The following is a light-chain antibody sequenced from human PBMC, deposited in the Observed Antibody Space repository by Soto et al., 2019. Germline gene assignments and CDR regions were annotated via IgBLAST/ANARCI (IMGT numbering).Light chain of an antibody. CDR1: QSVGSN. V-gene: IGKV3-15*01. J-gene: IGKJ1*01. CDR2: GAS. CDR3: QQYNNWPPDRT. Sequence: EIVMTQSPATLSVSPGERATLSCRASQSVGSNLAWYQQKPGQAPRLLIYGASTRATGIPARFSGSGSGKELTLTISSLQSEDFAIYFCQQYNNWPPDRTFGQGTKVEIK.